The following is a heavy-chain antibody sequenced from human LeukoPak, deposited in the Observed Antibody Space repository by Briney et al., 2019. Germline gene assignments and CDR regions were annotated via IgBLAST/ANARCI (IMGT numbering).Heavy chain of an antibody. V-gene: IGHV4-34*01. CDR1: GGPFSGYY. Sequence: SETLSLTCAVYGGPFSGYYWSWIRQPPGKGLEWIGEINHSGSTNYNPSLKSRVTISVDTSKNQFSLKLSSVTAADTAVYYCARGYYTYYGSGSYYTGSSYYFDYWGQGTLVTVSS. D-gene: IGHD3-10*01. CDR2: INHSGST. J-gene: IGHJ4*02. CDR3: ARGYYTYYGSGSYYTGSSYYFDY.